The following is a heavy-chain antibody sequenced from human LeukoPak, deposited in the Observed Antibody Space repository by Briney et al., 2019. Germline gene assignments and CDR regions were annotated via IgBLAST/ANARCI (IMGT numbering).Heavy chain of an antibody. J-gene: IGHJ6*02. CDR3: ARYYDFWSGLLHYGMDV. CDR2: IYYSGST. V-gene: IGHV4-30-4*07. CDR1: GGSISSGGYS. D-gene: IGHD3-3*01. Sequence: PSQTLSLTCAVSGGSISSGGYSWSWIRQPPGKGLEWIGYIYYSGSTNYNPSLKSRVTISVDTSKNQFSLKLSSVTAADTAVYYCARYYDFWSGLLHYGMDVWGQGTTVTVSS.